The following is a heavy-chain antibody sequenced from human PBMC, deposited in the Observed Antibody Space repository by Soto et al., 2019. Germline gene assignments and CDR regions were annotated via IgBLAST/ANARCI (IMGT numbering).Heavy chain of an antibody. V-gene: IGHV3-7*03. Sequence: GGSLRLSCAASGFTFNTFWMSWVRQSPGKGLEWVANIKHDGSETYYADSVKGRFTISRDNAKNSLFLQMNTLRTEDTAVYYCARDFATHCSGSTCYPYAYWGQGALVTVSS. CDR2: IKHDGSET. J-gene: IGHJ4*02. D-gene: IGHD2-15*01. CDR1: GFTFNTFW. CDR3: ARDFATHCSGSTCYPYAY.